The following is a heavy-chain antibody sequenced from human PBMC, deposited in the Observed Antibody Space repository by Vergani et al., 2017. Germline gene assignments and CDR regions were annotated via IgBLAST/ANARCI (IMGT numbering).Heavy chain of an antibody. CDR3: ARGIPSSSSSFYYYYMDV. CDR1: GGTFSSYA. V-gene: IGHV1-69*01. D-gene: IGHD6-6*01. J-gene: IGHJ6*03. CDR2: IIPIFGTA. Sequence: QVQLVQSGAEVKKPGSSVKVSCKASGGTFSSYAISWVRQAPGQGLEWMGGIIPIFGTANYAQKFQGRVTITADESTSTAYMELSSLRSEDTAVYYCARGIPSSSSSFYYYYMDVWGKGTTVTVSS.